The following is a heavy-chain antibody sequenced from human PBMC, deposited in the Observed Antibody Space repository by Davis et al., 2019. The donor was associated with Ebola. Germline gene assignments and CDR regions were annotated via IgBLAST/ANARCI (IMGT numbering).Heavy chain of an antibody. J-gene: IGHJ4*02. D-gene: IGHD5-18*01. CDR3: ARGRRYSYGPPRY. Sequence: MPSETLSLTCAVSGGSFSGYYWSWIRQPPGKGLEWIGEINHSGSTNYNPSLKSRVTISVDTSKNQFSLKLSSVTAADTAVYYCARGRRYSYGPPRYWGQGTLVTVSS. V-gene: IGHV4-34*01. CDR1: GGSFSGYY. CDR2: INHSGST.